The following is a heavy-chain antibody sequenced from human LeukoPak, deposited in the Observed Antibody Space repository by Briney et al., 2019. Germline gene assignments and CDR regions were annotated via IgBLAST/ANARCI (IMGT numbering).Heavy chain of an antibody. J-gene: IGHJ4*02. CDR2: INQDGSEK. Sequence: GSLRLSCAASGFTFSSHWMSWVRQAPGKGLEWVAHINQDGSEKYYVDSVEGRFTISRDNAKNSLYLQMNSLRVEDTAVYYCARDSYRALEYWGQGTLVTVSS. V-gene: IGHV3-7*01. CDR1: GFTFSSHW. CDR3: ARDSYRALEY. D-gene: IGHD1-14*01.